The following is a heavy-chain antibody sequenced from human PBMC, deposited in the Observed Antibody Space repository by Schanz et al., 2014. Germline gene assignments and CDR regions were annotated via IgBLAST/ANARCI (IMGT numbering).Heavy chain of an antibody. CDR3: ARDFDDRRGYGSGYCLGDCMDV. CDR1: GFSFSSYS. D-gene: IGHD3-10*01. V-gene: IGHV3-48*04. J-gene: IGHJ6*02. CDR2: IDGKSTTV. Sequence: EADLVESGGGLIQRGESLRLSCSASGFSFSSYSMNWVRQAPGKGLEWLSYIDGKSTTVYYADSVKGRFTISRDNAKNSLYRQMNSLRAEDTAVYYGARDFDDRRGYGSGYCLGDCMDVWGQGTTVTVSS.